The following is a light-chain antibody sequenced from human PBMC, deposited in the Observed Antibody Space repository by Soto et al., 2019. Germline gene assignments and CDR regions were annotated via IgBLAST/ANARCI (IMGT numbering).Light chain of an antibody. CDR3: CSYAGSSYV. J-gene: IGLJ1*01. CDR2: EVN. V-gene: IGLV2-23*02. CDR1: STDVGSYNL. Sequence: QYVLTQPASVSGSPGQSITISCTGTSTDVGSYNLVSWYQQHPGKAPKLMIYEVNKRPSGVSSRFSGSKSGNTASLTISGLQAEDEADYYCCSYAGSSYVFGTGTKVTVL.